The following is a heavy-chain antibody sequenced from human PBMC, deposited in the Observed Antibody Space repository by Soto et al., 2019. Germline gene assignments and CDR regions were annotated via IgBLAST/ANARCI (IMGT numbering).Heavy chain of an antibody. CDR3: ARSVAVPGAHIDY. D-gene: IGHD6-19*01. J-gene: IGHJ4*01. V-gene: IGHV4-59*01. CDR2: VYYTGST. Sequence: SETLSVTCSVSGGSISGSYWSWIRQSPGKGLEWLGYVYYTGSTNYSPSLRSRVSISVDTSKNEFSLRLSSVTAADTAVYFCARSVAVPGAHIDYWGQGTQVTVSS. CDR1: GGSISGSY.